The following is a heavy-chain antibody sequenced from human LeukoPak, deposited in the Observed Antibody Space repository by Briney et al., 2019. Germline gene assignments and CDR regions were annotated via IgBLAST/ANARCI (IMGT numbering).Heavy chain of an antibody. D-gene: IGHD5-18*01. J-gene: IGHJ5*02. Sequence: ASVKVSCKASGYTFTSYGISWVRQAPGQGLEWMGWISAYNGNTNYAQKLQGRVTMTTDTSTSTAYMELRSLRSDDTAVYYCAGDKRGYSYGPNWFDPWGQGTLVTVSS. CDR2: ISAYNGNT. V-gene: IGHV1-18*01. CDR3: AGDKRGYSYGPNWFDP. CDR1: GYTFTSYG.